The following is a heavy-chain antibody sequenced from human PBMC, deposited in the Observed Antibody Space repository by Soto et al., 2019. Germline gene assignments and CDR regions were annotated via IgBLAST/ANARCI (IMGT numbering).Heavy chain of an antibody. V-gene: IGHV1-3*01. CDR2: INAGNGNT. CDR3: AREYISSWFDY. Sequence: ASVKVSCKASGYTFSGYYMLWVRQAPGQGLEWMAWINAGNGNTKYSQNFQGRVTITRDTSASTAYMELSRLRFDDTAVYYCAREYISSWFDYWGQGTLVTVSS. J-gene: IGHJ4*02. CDR1: GYTFSGYY. D-gene: IGHD6-13*01.